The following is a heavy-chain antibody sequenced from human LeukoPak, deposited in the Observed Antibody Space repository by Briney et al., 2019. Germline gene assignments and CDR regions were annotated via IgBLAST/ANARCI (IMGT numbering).Heavy chain of an antibody. D-gene: IGHD3-22*01. J-gene: IGHJ4*02. V-gene: IGHV1-69*13. CDR2: IIPIFGTA. Sequence: ASVKVSCKASGYTFTSYGISWVRQAPGQGLEWMGGIIPIFGTANYAQKFQGRVTITADESTSTAYMELSSLRSEDTAVYYCAREEHYYDSSGYRYDYWGQGTLVTVSS. CDR3: AREEHYYDSSGYRYDY. CDR1: GYTFTSYG.